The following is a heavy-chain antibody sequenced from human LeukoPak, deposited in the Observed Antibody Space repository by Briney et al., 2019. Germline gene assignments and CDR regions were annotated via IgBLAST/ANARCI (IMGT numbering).Heavy chain of an antibody. CDR1: GFTFSSYA. Sequence: GGSLRLSCAASGFTFSSYAMSWVRQAPGKGLEWVSAISGSGGSTYYADSVKGRFTVSRDNSKNTLYLQMNSLRAEDTAVYYCAPERDRGQPYYYGMDVWGQGTTVTVSS. J-gene: IGHJ6*02. CDR2: ISGSGGST. D-gene: IGHD3-10*01. V-gene: IGHV3-23*01. CDR3: APERDRGQPYYYGMDV.